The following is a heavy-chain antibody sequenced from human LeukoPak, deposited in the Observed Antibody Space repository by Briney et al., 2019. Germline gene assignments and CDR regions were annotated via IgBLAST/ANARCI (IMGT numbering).Heavy chain of an antibody. Sequence: GGSLRLSCAASGFTFSSYSMNWVRQAPGKGLEWVSSISSSSSYIYYADSVKGRFTISRDNAKNSLYLQMNSLRAEDTAVYYCARDRIQMGALAFVIWGQGTMVTVSS. CDR2: ISSSSSYI. CDR1: GFTFSSYS. D-gene: IGHD1-26*01. J-gene: IGHJ3*02. CDR3: ARDRIQMGALAFVI. V-gene: IGHV3-21*01.